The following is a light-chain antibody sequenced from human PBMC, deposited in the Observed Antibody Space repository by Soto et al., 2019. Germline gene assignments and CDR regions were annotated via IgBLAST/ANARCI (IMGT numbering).Light chain of an antibody. Sequence: QSVLTQPPSASGTPGQRVTISCSGSSSNIGNNYVNWYQQLPGTAPKLLIYRNNQRPSGVPDRFSASMSGTSASLAISGLRSEDDADYYCAAWDDSLSGVVFGGGTKLTVL. CDR3: AAWDDSLSGVV. J-gene: IGLJ2*01. CDR2: RNN. CDR1: SSNIGNNY. V-gene: IGLV1-47*01.